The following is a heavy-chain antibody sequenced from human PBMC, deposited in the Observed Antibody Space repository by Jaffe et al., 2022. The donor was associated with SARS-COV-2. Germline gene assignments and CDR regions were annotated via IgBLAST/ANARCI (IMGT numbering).Heavy chain of an antibody. CDR3: ASLPMVRGSDNWFDP. CDR1: GGSISSSSYY. Sequence: QLQLQESGPGLVKPSETLSLTCTVSGGSISSSSYYWGWIRQPPGKGLEWIGSIYYSGSTYYNPSLKSRVTISVDTSKNQFSLKLSSVTAADTAVYYCASLPMVRGSDNWFDPWGQGTLVTVSS. V-gene: IGHV4-39*01. CDR2: IYYSGST. J-gene: IGHJ5*02. D-gene: IGHD3-10*01.